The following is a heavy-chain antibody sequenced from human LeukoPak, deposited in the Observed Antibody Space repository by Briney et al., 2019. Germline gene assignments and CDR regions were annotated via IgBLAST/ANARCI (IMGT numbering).Heavy chain of an antibody. J-gene: IGHJ6*03. CDR1: GGTFSSYA. CDR3: ARDAVYGEAGYYYMDV. CDR2: IIPIFGTA. Sequence: SVNVSCKASGGTFSSYAISWVRQAPGQGLEWMGRIIPIFGTANYAQKFQGRVTITTDESTSTAYMELSSLRSEDTAVYYCARDAVYGEAGYYYMDVWGKGTTVTVSS. D-gene: IGHD4/OR15-4a*01. V-gene: IGHV1-69*05.